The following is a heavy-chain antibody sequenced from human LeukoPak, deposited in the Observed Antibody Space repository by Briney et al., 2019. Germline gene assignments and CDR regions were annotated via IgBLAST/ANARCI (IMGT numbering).Heavy chain of an antibody. J-gene: IGHJ4*02. CDR2: IYADGRSI. Sequence: PGGSLRLSCAASGFTFSSYAMNWVRQAPGKGLEWMSLIYADGRSIYYADSVKGRFTISRDNSKNTVYLQMNSLRVEDMAVYYCAKDRYSNVIDYWGQGTLVTVSS. CDR1: GFTFSSYA. V-gene: IGHV3-23*01. D-gene: IGHD6-13*01. CDR3: AKDRYSNVIDY.